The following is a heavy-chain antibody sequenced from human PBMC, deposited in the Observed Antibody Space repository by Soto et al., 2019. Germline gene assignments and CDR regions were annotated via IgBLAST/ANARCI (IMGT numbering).Heavy chain of an antibody. CDR1: GYTFTTYG. D-gene: IGHD3-9*01. CDR2: ISGYNGNT. V-gene: IGHV1-18*01. Sequence: QVQLVQSGAEVKKPGASVKVSCKTSGYTFTTYGISWVRQAPGQGLEWMGWISGYNGNTNYAQKLQGRVTMTTDTSTSTAYMELRSLRSDDTAVYYCARDQYHSTSRVDWLPRYIDYWGQGTLVTVSS. CDR3: ARDQYHSTSRVDWLPRYIDY. J-gene: IGHJ4*02.